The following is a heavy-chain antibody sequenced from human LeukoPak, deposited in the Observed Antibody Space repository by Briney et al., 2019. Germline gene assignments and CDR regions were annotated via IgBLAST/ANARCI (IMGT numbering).Heavy chain of an antibody. V-gene: IGHV1-18*01. CDR2: ISAYNGNT. J-gene: IGHJ4*02. CDR1: GYTFTSYG. CDR3: ARDLKRGYSSGRYSWGTGSSNDY. Sequence: ASVKVSCKASGYTFTSYGISWVRQAPGQGLEWMRWISAYNGNTNYALKLQGRVTMTTDTSTSTAYMELRSLRSDDTAVYYCARDLKRGYSSGRYSWGTGSSNDYWGQGTLVTVSS. D-gene: IGHD6-19*01.